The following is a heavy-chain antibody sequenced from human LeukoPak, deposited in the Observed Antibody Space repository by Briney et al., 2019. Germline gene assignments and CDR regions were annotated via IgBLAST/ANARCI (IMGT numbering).Heavy chain of an antibody. Sequence: SETLSLTCAVYGGSFSGYYWSWIRQLPGKGLEWIGEINHSGSTNYNPSLKSRVTISVDTSKNQFSLKLSSVTAADTAVYYCARDTYYYDSSGYRSVADPWGQGTLVTVSS. CDR2: INHSGST. V-gene: IGHV4-34*01. CDR3: ARDTYYYDSSGYRSVADP. J-gene: IGHJ5*02. D-gene: IGHD3-22*01. CDR1: GGSFSGYY.